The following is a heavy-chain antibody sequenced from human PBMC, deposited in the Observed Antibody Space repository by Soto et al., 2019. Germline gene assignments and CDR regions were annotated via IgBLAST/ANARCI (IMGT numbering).Heavy chain of an antibody. CDR3: ARDLGYYYGSGSLYYLDS. CDR1: GFTVSSNY. D-gene: IGHD3-10*01. V-gene: IGHV3-66*01. Sequence: GGSLRLSCAASGFTVSSNYMSWVRQAPGKGLEWVSVINSGSSIYYADSVKGRFTISRDNAANSLYLQMSSLRAEDTAVYYCARDLGYYYGSGSLYYLDSWGQGALVTVSS. J-gene: IGHJ4*02. CDR2: INSGSSI.